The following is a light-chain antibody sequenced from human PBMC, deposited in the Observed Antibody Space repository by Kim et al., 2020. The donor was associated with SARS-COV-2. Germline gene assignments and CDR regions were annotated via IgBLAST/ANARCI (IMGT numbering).Light chain of an antibody. Sequence: EIVMTQSPDTLSVSPGERATLSCRASESVRSNLAWYQQKPGQAPRLLIYGASTRATGIPARFSGSGSGTEFTLTISSLHSEDFALYYCQQYNNWPPITFGQGTRLEIK. V-gene: IGKV3-15*01. CDR1: ESVRSN. CDR3: QQYNNWPPIT. J-gene: IGKJ5*01. CDR2: GAS.